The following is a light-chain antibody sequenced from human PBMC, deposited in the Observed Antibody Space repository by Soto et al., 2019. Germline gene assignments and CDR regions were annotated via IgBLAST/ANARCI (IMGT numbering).Light chain of an antibody. J-gene: IGLJ1*01. CDR2: DVS. CDR3: SSRTTSSTVYV. CDR1: SSDVGGYNY. V-gene: IGLV2-11*01. Sequence: QSVLTQPRSVSGSPAQSVTMSCTGTSSDVGGYNYVSWYQQHPGKAPKLMIYDVSKRPSGVPDRFSGSKSGNTASLTISGLQAEDEANYFCSSRTTSSTVYVFGTGTKVTVL.